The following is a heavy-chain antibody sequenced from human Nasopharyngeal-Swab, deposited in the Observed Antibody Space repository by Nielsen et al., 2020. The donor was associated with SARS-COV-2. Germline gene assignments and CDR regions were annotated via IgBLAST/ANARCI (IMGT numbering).Heavy chain of an antibody. V-gene: IGHV1-2*04. J-gene: IGHJ4*02. CDR3: ARDSGAVGTDY. D-gene: IGHD6-19*01. CDR1: GYTFTGYY. Sequence: ASVKVSCKASGYTFTGYYMHWMRQAPGQGLEWMGWINPNSGGTNYAQKFQGWVTMTRDTSISTAYMELSRLRSDDTAVYYCARDSGAVGTDYWGQGTLVTVSS. CDR2: INPNSGGT.